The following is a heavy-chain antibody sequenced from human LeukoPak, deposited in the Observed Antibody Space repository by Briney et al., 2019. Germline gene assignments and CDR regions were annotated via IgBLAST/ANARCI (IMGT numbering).Heavy chain of an antibody. CDR2: INWNGASR. J-gene: IGHJ6*04. Sequence: GGSLRLSCAASGFTFDDYGMSWVRQAPGQGPEWVSDINWNGASRRYADSVKGRFTISRDNAKNSLYLQMNSLRAEDTAVYYCAELGITMIGGVWGKGTTVTISS. CDR3: AELGITMIGGV. CDR1: GFTFDDYG. D-gene: IGHD3-10*02. V-gene: IGHV3-20*04.